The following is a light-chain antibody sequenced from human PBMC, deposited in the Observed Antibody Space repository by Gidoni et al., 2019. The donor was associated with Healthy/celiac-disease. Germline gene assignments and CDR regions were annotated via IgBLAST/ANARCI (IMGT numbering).Light chain of an antibody. J-gene: IGKJ3*01. CDR1: QSVSSY. Sequence: EIVLPQSPATLSLSPGERATLSCRASQSVSSYLAWYQQKPGQAPRLLIYDASNRATGIPARFSGSGSGTDFTLTISSLEPEDFAVYYCQQRSNWPPIFTFGPETRVDIK. CDR3: QQRSNWPPIFT. V-gene: IGKV3-11*01. CDR2: DAS.